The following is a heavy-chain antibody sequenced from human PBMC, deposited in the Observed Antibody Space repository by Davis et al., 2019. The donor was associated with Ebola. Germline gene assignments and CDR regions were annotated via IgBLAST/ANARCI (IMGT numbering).Heavy chain of an antibody. V-gene: IGHV1-46*01. CDR1: GYTFTSYY. CDR2: INPSGGST. J-gene: IGHJ4*02. Sequence: ASVKVSCKASGYTFTSYYMHWVRQAPGQGLEWMGIINPSGGSTSYAQKFQGRVTMTRDTSISTAYMELSRLRSDDTAVYYCARVGPATTTFDYWGQGTLVTVSS. D-gene: IGHD1-26*01. CDR3: ARVGPATTTFDY.